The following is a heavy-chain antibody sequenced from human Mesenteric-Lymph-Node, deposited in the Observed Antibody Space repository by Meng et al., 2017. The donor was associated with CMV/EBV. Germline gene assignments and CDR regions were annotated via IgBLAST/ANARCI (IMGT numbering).Heavy chain of an antibody. J-gene: IGHJ6*02. D-gene: IGHD6-13*01. CDR2: IIPMFGPT. V-gene: IGHV1-69*05. Sequence: SVKVSCKASGGIFSNYAINWVRQAPGQGLEWMGGIIPMFGPTNYAQKFQGRVTITTDASTSTAYMEVRSLRSEDTAVYYCARGQKGPDGKIYYYYAMDVWGQGTTVTVSS. CDR1: GGIFSNYA. CDR3: ARGQKGPDGKIYYYYAMDV.